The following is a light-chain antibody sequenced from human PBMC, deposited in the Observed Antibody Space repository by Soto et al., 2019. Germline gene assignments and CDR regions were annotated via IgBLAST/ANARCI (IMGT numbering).Light chain of an antibody. J-gene: IGKJ1*01. CDR3: QQYGSSPWT. V-gene: IGKV3-20*01. Sequence: EIVLTQSPGTLSLSPGERATLSCRASQSVSSSYLAWYQQKPGQAPRLLIYGASTRATGISDRFSGSGCGTDFTLTIIRLEPEDLAVYYCQQYGSSPWTFGQGTKVEIK. CDR1: QSVSSSY. CDR2: GAS.